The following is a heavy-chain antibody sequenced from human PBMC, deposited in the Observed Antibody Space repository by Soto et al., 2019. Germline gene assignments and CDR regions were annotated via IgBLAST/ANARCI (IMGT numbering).Heavy chain of an antibody. J-gene: IGHJ6*03. CDR1: GYTFTSYY. D-gene: IGHD3-10*01. CDR2: INPSGGST. Sequence: ASVKVSCKASGYTFTSYYMHWVRQAPGQGLEWMGIINPSGGSTSYAQKFQGRVTMTRDTSTSTVYMELSSLRSEDTAVYYCARANYYGSGSYYKSDYYYYMDVWGKGTTVTVSS. V-gene: IGHV1-46*01. CDR3: ARANYYGSGSYYKSDYYYYMDV.